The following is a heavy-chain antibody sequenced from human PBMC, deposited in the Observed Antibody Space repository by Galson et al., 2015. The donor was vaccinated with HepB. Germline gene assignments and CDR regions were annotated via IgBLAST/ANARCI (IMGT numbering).Heavy chain of an antibody. Sequence: CKASGYTFTGYYMHWVRQAPGQGLEWMGWINPNSGGTNYAQKFQGWVTMTRDTSISTAYMELSRLRSDDTAVYYCARARMYGSGSPWSLFDYWGQGTLVTVSS. V-gene: IGHV1-2*04. J-gene: IGHJ4*02. CDR1: GYTFTGYY. D-gene: IGHD3-10*01. CDR2: INPNSGGT. CDR3: ARARMYGSGSPWSLFDY.